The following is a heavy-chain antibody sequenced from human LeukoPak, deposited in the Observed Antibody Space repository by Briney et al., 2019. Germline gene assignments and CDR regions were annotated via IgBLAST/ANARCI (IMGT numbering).Heavy chain of an antibody. D-gene: IGHD6-13*01. V-gene: IGHV1-18*01. CDR2: ISAYNGNT. Sequence: AASVKVSCKASGYTFSSYDINWVRQAPGQGLEWMGWISAYNGNTNYAQKLQGRVTMTTDTSTTTAYMELRSLRSDDTAVYYCARVDSSWTSMPYYFDYWGQGTLVTVSS. CDR1: GYTFSSYD. J-gene: IGHJ4*02. CDR3: ARVDSSWTSMPYYFDY.